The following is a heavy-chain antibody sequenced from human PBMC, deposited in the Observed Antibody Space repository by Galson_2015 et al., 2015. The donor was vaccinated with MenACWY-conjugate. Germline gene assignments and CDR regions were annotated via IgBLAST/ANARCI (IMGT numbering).Heavy chain of an antibody. CDR3: AARLLHSGGMDV. Sequence: SLRLSCAASGFTFSSYWMHWVRQAPGKGLVWVSRINSDGSSTSYADSVKGRFTISRDNAKNTLYLQMNSLRAVDTAVYYCAARLLHSGGMDVWGQGTTVTVSS. CDR1: GFTFSSYW. D-gene: IGHD3-10*01. V-gene: IGHV3-74*01. J-gene: IGHJ6*02. CDR2: INSDGSST.